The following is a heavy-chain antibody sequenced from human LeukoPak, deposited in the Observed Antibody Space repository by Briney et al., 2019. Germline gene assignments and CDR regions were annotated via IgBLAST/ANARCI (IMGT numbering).Heavy chain of an antibody. CDR3: ARGNWNSPFDY. CDR1: GFSVSSNY. Sequence: PGGSLRLSCAASGFSVSSNYMSWVRQAPGKGLGWVSVIYSAGSTYYADSVKGRFTISRDNSKNTLYLQMNSLRVEDTAVYYCARGNWNSPFDYWGQGTLVTVSS. CDR2: IYSAGST. D-gene: IGHD1-7*01. J-gene: IGHJ4*02. V-gene: IGHV3-53*01.